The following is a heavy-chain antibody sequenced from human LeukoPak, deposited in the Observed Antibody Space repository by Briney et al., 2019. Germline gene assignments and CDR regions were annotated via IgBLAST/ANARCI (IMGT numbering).Heavy chain of an antibody. J-gene: IGHJ6*04. D-gene: IGHD1-26*01. CDR1: GFTFSSYW. CDR3: ARGVGGMDV. V-gene: IGHV3-7*01. Sequence: PGGSLRLSCAASGFTFSSYWMSWIRQAPGKGLEWVANINQDGSEKYYVDSVKGRFTISRENAKNSLDLQMNTLRAEDTAVYRCARGVGGMDVWGKGTTVTVSS. CDR2: INQDGSEK.